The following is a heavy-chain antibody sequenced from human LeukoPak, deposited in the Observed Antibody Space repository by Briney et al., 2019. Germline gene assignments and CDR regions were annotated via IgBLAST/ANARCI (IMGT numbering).Heavy chain of an antibody. V-gene: IGHV4-59*08. J-gene: IGHJ5*01. CDR2: IYYRGSA. D-gene: IGHD4-11*01. CDR1: GDSINSYY. CDR3: ARLLHDWFDS. Sequence: SSETLSLTCTVSGDSINSYYWSWIRHPPGKGLEWLGYIYYRGSANYNPSLKSRVTISIDTSKNQFSLKLTSVTAADTAVYYCARLLHDWFDSWGQGTLVTVSS.